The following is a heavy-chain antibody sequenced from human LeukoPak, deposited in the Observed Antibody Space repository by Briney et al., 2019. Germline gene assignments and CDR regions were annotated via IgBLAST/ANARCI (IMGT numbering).Heavy chain of an antibody. CDR1: GYTFTGYY. CDR2: INPNSGGT. V-gene: IGHV1-2*02. D-gene: IGHD6-13*01. J-gene: IGHJ4*02. CDR3: ARDASSRPGDY. Sequence: ASVKVSCKASGYTFTGYYMHWVRQAPGQGLEWMGWINPNSGGTNYAQKFQGRVTMTRGTSISTAYMELSRLRSDDTAGYYCARDASSRPGDYWGQGTLVTVSS.